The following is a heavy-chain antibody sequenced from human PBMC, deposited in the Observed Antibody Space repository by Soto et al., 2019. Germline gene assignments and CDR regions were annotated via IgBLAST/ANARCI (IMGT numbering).Heavy chain of an antibody. Sequence: GASVKVSCKASGYTFTSYAMHWVRQAPGQRLEWMGWINAGNGNTKYSQKFQGRVTITRDTSASTAYMELSSLRSEDTAVYYCARGNYYDSSGYYYYYGMDVWGQGTTVTVSS. D-gene: IGHD3-22*01. V-gene: IGHV1-3*01. CDR3: ARGNYYDSSGYYYYYGMDV. CDR1: GYTFTSYA. J-gene: IGHJ6*02. CDR2: INAGNGNT.